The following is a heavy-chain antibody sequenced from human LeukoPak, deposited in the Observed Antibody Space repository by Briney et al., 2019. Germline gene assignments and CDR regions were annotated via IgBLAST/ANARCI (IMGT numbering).Heavy chain of an antibody. CDR3: AKDRAKIVATIGLVDY. Sequence: PGGSLRLSCAASGFTFSSYGMHWVRQAPGKGLEWVAVISYDGSNKYYADSVKGRFTISRDNSKNTLYLQMNSLRAEDTAVYYCAKDRAKIVATIGLVDYWGRGTLVTVSS. J-gene: IGHJ4*02. CDR2: ISYDGSNK. V-gene: IGHV3-30*18. CDR1: GFTFSSYG. D-gene: IGHD5-12*01.